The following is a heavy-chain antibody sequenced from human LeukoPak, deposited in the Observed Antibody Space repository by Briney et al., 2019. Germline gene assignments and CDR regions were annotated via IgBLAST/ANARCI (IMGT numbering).Heavy chain of an antibody. CDR3: TRDLGASRGIDF. CDR1: GFIFGDYT. D-gene: IGHD3-10*01. CDR2: IRSKAYGGTS. V-gene: IGHV3-49*04. Sequence: SGGSLRLSCSVSGFIFGDYTMTCVRRAPGKGLEWVGFIRSKAYGGTSEYAASVKGRFTFSRDDSKSVAYLQMNSLKTEDTGVYYCTRDLGASRGIDFWGQGTLVTVSS. J-gene: IGHJ4*02.